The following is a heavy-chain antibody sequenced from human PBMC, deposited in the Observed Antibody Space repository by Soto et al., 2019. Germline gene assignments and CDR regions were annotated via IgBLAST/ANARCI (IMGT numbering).Heavy chain of an antibody. CDR1: GFTFDDYA. J-gene: IGHJ4*02. CDR3: AKAVGSYGNFDY. CDR2: ISWNSGSI. Sequence: EVQLVESGGGLVQPGRSLRLSCAASGFTFDDYAMHWVRQAPGKGLEWVSRISWNSGSIGYADSVKGRFIMSRDNAKNSLYLQMNSLRAEDTALYYCAKAVGSYGNFDYWGQGTLVTVAS. D-gene: IGHD5-18*01. V-gene: IGHV3-9*01.